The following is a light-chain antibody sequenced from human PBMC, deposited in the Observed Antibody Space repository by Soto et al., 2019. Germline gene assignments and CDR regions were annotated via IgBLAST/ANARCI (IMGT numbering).Light chain of an antibody. CDR3: FSHRGGDSHV. V-gene: IGLV2-14*01. J-gene: IGLJ1*01. CDR2: GVT. CDR1: RSDVGAYNY. Sequence: QSALTQPASVSGSPGQSIAISCTGTRSDVGAYNYVSWYQQYPGKAPKLMIYGVTNRPSGVSNRFSGSKTGNTASLTISGLQAEDEADYYCFSHRGGDSHVFGTGTKLTVL.